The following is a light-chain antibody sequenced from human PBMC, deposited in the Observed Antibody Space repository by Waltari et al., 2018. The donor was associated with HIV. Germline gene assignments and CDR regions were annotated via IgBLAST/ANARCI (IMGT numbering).Light chain of an antibody. J-gene: IGLJ1*01. CDR3: SSYTSSSTSHV. CDR2: EVS. V-gene: IGLV2-14*01. Sequence: QSALTQPASVSGSPGQSITISCTGTSRDVGGYNYVSWYQQHPGKAPKLMIYEVSKRPSGVSNRFSGSKSGNTASLTISGLQAEDEADYYCSSYTSSSTSHVFGTGTKVTVL. CDR1: SRDVGGYNY.